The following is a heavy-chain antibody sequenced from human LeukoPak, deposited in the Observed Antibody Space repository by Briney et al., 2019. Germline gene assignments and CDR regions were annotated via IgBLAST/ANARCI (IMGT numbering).Heavy chain of an antibody. V-gene: IGHV3-30*02. D-gene: IGHD2-2*01. Sequence: PGGSLRLSCAASGFRFSTSGMHWVRQAPGKGLEWVSFIRLDGSDEDHGDSVKGRFTISRDNSKNTMYLQMNSLRAEDTAVYYCAKEVTYCSRSSWTDAFDVWGRGTLVILSS. J-gene: IGHJ3*01. CDR2: IRLDGSDE. CDR1: GFRFSTSG. CDR3: AKEVTYCSRSSWTDAFDV.